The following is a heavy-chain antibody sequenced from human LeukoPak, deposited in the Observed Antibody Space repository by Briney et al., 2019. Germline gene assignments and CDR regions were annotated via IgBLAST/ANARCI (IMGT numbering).Heavy chain of an antibody. J-gene: IGHJ5*02. CDR3: ARGAVEWELPRNNWFDP. V-gene: IGHV1-69*13. CDR1: GYTFTSYG. D-gene: IGHD1-26*01. Sequence: GASVKVSCKASGYTFTSYGISWVRQAPGQGLEWMGGIIPIFGTANYAQKFQGRVTITADESTSTAYMELSSLRSEDTAVYHCARGAVEWELPRNNWFDPWGQGTLVTVSS. CDR2: IIPIFGTA.